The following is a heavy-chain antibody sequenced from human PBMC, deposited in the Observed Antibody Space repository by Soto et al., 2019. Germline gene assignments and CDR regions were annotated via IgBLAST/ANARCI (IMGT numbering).Heavy chain of an antibody. CDR1: GFTFNNYG. V-gene: IGHV3-33*01. CDR3: ARDIDTSSHFGWFDP. D-gene: IGHD2-2*01. Sequence: GGSLRLSCVTSGFTFNNYGIHWVRQAPGKGLEWVAVMWAGGRKENYADSVKGRFTMSRDPSKNTLYLQMYSLRAEDTAVYYCARDIDTSSHFGWFDPWGQGTLVTVSS. CDR2: MWAGGRKE. J-gene: IGHJ5*02.